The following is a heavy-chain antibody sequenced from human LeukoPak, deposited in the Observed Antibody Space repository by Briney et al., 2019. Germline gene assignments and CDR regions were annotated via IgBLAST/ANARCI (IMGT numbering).Heavy chain of an antibody. Sequence: GSLSLSCAVSGITLSNYGMSWVRQAPGKGLEWVAGISDSGGRTNYADSVKGRFTIPRDNPKNTLYLQMNSLRAEDTAVYFCAKRGVVIRVILVGFHKEAYYFDSWGQGALVTVSS. J-gene: IGHJ4*02. D-gene: IGHD3-22*01. CDR3: AKRGVVIRVILVGFHKEAYYFDS. V-gene: IGHV3-23*01. CDR2: ISDSGGRT. CDR1: GITLSNYG.